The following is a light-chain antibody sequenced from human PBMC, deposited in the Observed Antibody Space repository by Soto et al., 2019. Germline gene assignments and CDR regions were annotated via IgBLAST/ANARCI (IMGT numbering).Light chain of an antibody. V-gene: IGLV2-14*02. CDR2: EDT. Sequence: QCVLTQAASGSGSPGQSISISCTGVSNDAGGYYLVSWYQQHPGQAPKLIIYEDTKRPSGVSSRFSGSTSANTPSLTISGLQAADEADYYCGSYSSDNTYVFGTGTKV. J-gene: IGLJ1*01. CDR1: SNDAGGYYL. CDR3: GSYSSDNTYV.